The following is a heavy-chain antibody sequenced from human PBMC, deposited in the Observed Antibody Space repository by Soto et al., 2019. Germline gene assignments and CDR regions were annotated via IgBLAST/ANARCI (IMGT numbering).Heavy chain of an antibody. CDR1: GFTFSSYA. CDR3: AKDHAYCGGDWSGISWYFDL. Sequence: EVQLLESGGGLVQPGGSLRLSCAASGFTFSSYAMSWVRQAPGKGLEWVSAISGSGGSTYYADSVKGRFTISRDNSKNTLYLPMNSLRAEDTAVYYCAKDHAYCGGDWSGISWYFDLWGRGTLVTVSS. J-gene: IGHJ2*01. V-gene: IGHV3-23*01. CDR2: ISGSGGST. D-gene: IGHD2-21*01.